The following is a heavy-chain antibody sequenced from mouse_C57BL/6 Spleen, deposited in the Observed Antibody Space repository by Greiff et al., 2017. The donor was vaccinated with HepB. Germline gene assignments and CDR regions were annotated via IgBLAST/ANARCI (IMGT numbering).Heavy chain of an antibody. D-gene: IGHD2-1*01. CDR3: AKNYYGNYGSTGYFDV. Sequence: QVQLKQSGPGLVQPSQSLSITCTVSGFSLTSYGVHWVRQSPGKGLEWLGVIWRGGSTDYNAAFMSRLSITKDNSKSQVFFKMNSLQADDTAIYYCAKNYYGNYGSTGYFDVWGTGTTVTVSS. CDR2: IWRGGST. V-gene: IGHV2-5*01. CDR1: GFSLTSYG. J-gene: IGHJ1*03.